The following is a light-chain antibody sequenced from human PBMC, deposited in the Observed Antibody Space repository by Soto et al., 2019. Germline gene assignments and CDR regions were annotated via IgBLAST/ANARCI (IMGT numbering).Light chain of an antibody. Sequence: DLQMTQSPSTLSASVGDRVTITCRASQSISSWLAWYQQKPGKAPKLLIYDASSLESGVPSRFSGSGSGTEFTLTISSLQPDDFATYYCQQYNSFPLTFGGGTKVEIK. V-gene: IGKV1-5*01. CDR3: QQYNSFPLT. CDR1: QSISSW. CDR2: DAS. J-gene: IGKJ4*01.